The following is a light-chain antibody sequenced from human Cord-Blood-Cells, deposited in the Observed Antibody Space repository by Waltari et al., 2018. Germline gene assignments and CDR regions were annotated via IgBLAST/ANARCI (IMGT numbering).Light chain of an antibody. CDR1: QSVSSY. Sequence: IVLTHDPATMSLSPGDRATPPCRASQSVSSYLAWYQQKPGQAPRLLISDASNRATGIPARFSGSGSGTDFTLTISSLEPEDFAVYYCQQRSNWPRTFGQGTKVEIK. CDR3: QQRSNWPRT. J-gene: IGKJ1*01. CDR2: DAS. V-gene: IGKV3-11*01.